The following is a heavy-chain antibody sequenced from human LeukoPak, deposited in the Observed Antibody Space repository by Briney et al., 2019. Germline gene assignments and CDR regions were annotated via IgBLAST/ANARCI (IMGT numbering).Heavy chain of an antibody. CDR3: AKGHSITMIRGGQWYYYMDV. CDR2: INPNSGGT. D-gene: IGHD3-10*01. CDR1: GYTFTGNY. V-gene: IGHV1-2*02. Sequence: EASVKVSCKASGYTFTGNYMHWVRQAPGQGLEWMGWINPNSGGTNYAQKFQGRVTMTRDTSTSTVYMELSSLRSEDTAVYYCAKGHSITMIRGGQWYYYMDVWGKGTTVTVSS. J-gene: IGHJ6*03.